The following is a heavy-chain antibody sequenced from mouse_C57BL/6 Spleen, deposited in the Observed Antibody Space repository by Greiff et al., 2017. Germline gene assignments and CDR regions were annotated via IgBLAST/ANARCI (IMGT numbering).Heavy chain of an antibody. J-gene: IGHJ4*01. CDR1: GFTFSDAW. CDR2: IRNKANNHAT. Sequence: EVMLVESGGGLVQPGGSMKLSCAASGFTFSDAWMDWVRQSPEKGLEWVAEIRNKANNHATYYAESVKGRFTISRDDSKSSVYLQMNSLRAEDTGIYYCTRHYDYDVDAMDYWGQGTSVTVSS. D-gene: IGHD2-4*01. CDR3: TRHYDYDVDAMDY. V-gene: IGHV6-6*01.